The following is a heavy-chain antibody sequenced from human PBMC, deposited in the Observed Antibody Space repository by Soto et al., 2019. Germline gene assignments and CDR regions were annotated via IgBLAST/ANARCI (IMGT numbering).Heavy chain of an antibody. CDR2: IYYSGST. D-gene: IGHD3-22*01. J-gene: IGHJ5*02. Sequence: SETLSLTCTVSGGSISSGDYYWSWVRQPPGKGLEWIGYIYYSGSTYYNPSLKSRVTISVDTSKNQFSLKLSSVTAADTAVYYCARLYYYDSSGYPNWFDPWGQGTLVTVSS. CDR3: ARLYYYDSSGYPNWFDP. V-gene: IGHV4-30-4*01. CDR1: GGSISSGDYY.